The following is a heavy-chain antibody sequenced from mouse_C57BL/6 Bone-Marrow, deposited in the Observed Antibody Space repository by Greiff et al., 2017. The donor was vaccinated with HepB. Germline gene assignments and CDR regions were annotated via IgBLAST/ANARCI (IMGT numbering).Heavy chain of an antibody. J-gene: IGHJ3*01. V-gene: IGHV14-4*01. CDR3: TTWDGKAWFAY. CDR2: IDPENGDT. CDR1: GFNIKDDY. Sequence: DVKLVESGAELVRPVASVKLSCTASGFNIKDDYMHWVKQRPEQGLEWIGWIDPENGDTEYASKFQGKATITADTSSNTAYLQLSSLTSEDTAVYYCTTWDGKAWFAYWGQGTLVTVSA. D-gene: IGHD2-1*01.